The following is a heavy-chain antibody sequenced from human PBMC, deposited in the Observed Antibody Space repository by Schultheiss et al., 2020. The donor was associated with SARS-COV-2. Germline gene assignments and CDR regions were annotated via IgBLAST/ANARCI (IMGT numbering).Heavy chain of an antibody. CDR2: ITSSSSHT. Sequence: GESLKISCAASGFTFSSYAMSWVRQAPGKGLEWVSAITSSSSHTYYADSLKGRFTISRDNSKNTLYLQMNSLRAEDTAVYYCARSPMVRGVILYDYYYYGMDVWGQGTTVTVSS. D-gene: IGHD3-10*01. CDR3: ARSPMVRGVILYDYYYYGMDV. V-gene: IGHV3-23*01. J-gene: IGHJ6*02. CDR1: GFTFSSYA.